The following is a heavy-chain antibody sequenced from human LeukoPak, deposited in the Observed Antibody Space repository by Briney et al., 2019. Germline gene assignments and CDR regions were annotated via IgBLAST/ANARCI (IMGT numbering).Heavy chain of an antibody. J-gene: IGHJ3*01. CDR3: AKARIAAAGTGAFDV. CDR1: GFTVSSYG. D-gene: IGHD6-13*01. CDR2: FSATDGSA. Sequence: PGGSLRLSCAVSGFTVSSYGMTWVRQAPGKGLEWVSAFSATDGSAQYAESVKGRFTISRDNVKNSLYPQMNSLRDEDTAAYYCAKARIAAAGTGAFDVWGQGTMVTVSS. V-gene: IGHV3-23*01.